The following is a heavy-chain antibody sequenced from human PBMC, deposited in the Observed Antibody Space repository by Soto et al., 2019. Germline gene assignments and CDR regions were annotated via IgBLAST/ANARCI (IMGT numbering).Heavy chain of an antibody. J-gene: IGHJ4*02. CDR1: GGSISSRNYY. CDR2: IYHSGST. Sequence: QLHLQESGPGLVKPSETLSLTCTVSGGSISSRNYYWAWIRQPPGKGLEWIGSIYHSGSTSYNPSLKSRVTISVDTSKNQLSLRLSSVTVADTAVYYCARKSDAVASKPPDYWGQGTLVTVSS. V-gene: IGHV4-39*01. CDR3: ARKSDAVASKPPDY. D-gene: IGHD5-12*01.